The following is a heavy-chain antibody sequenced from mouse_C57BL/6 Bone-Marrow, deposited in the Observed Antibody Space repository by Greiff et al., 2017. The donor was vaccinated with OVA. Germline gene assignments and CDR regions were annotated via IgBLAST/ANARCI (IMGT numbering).Heavy chain of an antibody. J-gene: IGHJ1*03. V-gene: IGHV1-63*01. CDR3: ARGYGRSYGYFDV. CDR1: GYTFTNYW. Sequence: QVQLKESGAELVRPGTSVKMSCKASGYTFTNYWIGWAKQRPGHGLEWIGDIYPGGGYTNYNEKFKGKATLTADKSSSTAYMQFSSLTSEDSAIYYCARGYGRSYGYFDVWGTGTTVTVSS. CDR2: IYPGGGYT. D-gene: IGHD1-1*01.